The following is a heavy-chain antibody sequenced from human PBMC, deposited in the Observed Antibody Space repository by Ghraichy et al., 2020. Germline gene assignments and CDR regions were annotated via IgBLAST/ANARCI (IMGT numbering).Heavy chain of an antibody. Sequence: GESLNISCAASGFTFSSYSMNWVRQAPGKGLEWVSSISSSSSYIYYADSVKGRFTISRDNAKNSLYLQMNSLRAEDTAVYYCARDGALLAPYWFDYWGQGTLVTVSS. D-gene: IGHD2-8*02. V-gene: IGHV3-21*01. CDR3: ARDGALLAPYWFDY. CDR1: GFTFSSYS. J-gene: IGHJ4*02. CDR2: ISSSSSYI.